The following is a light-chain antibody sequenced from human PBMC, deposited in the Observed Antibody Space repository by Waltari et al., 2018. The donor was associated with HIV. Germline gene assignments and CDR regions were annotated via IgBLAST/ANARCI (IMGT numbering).Light chain of an antibody. CDR1: QSVSSY. CDR3: QQRSNWPIT. V-gene: IGKV3-11*01. Sequence: EIVLTQSPATLSLSPGERATLSCRASQSVSSYLAWYQQKPGQAPRLLIYGASSRATGIPARFSGSESGTDFTLTISSLEPGDFAVYYCQQRSNWPITFGQGTRLEIK. J-gene: IGKJ5*01. CDR2: GAS.